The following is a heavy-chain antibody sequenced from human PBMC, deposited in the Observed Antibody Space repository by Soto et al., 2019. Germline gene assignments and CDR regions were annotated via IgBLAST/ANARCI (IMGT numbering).Heavy chain of an antibody. Sequence: QLQLQESGPGLVKPSETLSLTCTVSGGSILDYYWSWIRQSPGKGLEWIGSIYSSGNTYYNPSLESRVTISVDTSKNQAPLKLRSVTAADTAVYYCARSGSGLFYFDYWGQGTLVTASS. CDR1: GGSILDYY. D-gene: IGHD6-19*01. CDR2: IYSSGNT. J-gene: IGHJ4*02. V-gene: IGHV4-39*01. CDR3: ARSGSGLFYFDY.